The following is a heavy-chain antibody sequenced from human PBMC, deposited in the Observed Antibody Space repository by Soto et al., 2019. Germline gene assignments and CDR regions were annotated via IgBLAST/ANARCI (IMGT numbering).Heavy chain of an antibody. CDR1: GGSISSGGYY. CDR3: ARDRAAAGTRQFDY. CDR2: IYYSGST. J-gene: IGHJ4*02. D-gene: IGHD6-13*01. Sequence: SETLSLTCTVSGGSISSGGYYWSWIRQHPGKGLEWIGYIYYSGSTYYNPSLKSRVTISVDTSKNQFSLKLSSVTAADTVVYYCARDRAAAGTRQFDYWGQGTLVTVSS. V-gene: IGHV4-31*03.